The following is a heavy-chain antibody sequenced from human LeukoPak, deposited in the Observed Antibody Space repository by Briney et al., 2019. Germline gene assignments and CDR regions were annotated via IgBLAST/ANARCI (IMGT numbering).Heavy chain of an antibody. J-gene: IGHJ6*04. CDR1: GFTFSSYE. V-gene: IGHV3-48*03. D-gene: IGHD3-10*02. CDR2: ISSSGSTI. Sequence: GGSLRLSCAASGFTFSSYEMNWVRQAPGKGLEWVSYISSSGSTIYYADSVKGRFTISRENAKNSLYLQMNSLRAEDTAVYYCAELGFTMIGGVWGKGTTVTISS. CDR3: AELGFTMIGGV.